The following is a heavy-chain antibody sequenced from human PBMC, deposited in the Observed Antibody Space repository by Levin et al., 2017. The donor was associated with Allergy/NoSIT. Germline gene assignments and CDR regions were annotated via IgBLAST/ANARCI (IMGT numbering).Heavy chain of an antibody. D-gene: IGHD2-21*02. Sequence: GGSLRLSCAASGFIFSDYAMHWVRQAPGRGLEWVAFFAYDGSDTKYVDSVKGRFTISRDIFKNTLYLQMNSLKTEDTAVYYCVKEGKLDCDGGHCYPFEYWGQGTLVTVSS. CDR2: FAYDGSDT. V-gene: IGHV3-30*04. CDR3: VKEGKLDCDGGHCYPFEY. J-gene: IGHJ4*02. CDR1: GFIFSDYA.